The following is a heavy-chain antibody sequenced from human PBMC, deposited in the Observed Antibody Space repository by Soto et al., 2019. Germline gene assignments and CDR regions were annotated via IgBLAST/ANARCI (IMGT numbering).Heavy chain of an antibody. CDR3: ASQDDILTGYYRIDY. J-gene: IGHJ4*02. V-gene: IGHV1-18*01. CDR2: ISAYNGNT. CDR1: GYTFTSYG. D-gene: IGHD3-9*01. Sequence: GASVKVSCKASGYTFTSYGISWVRQAPGQGLEWMGWISAYNGNTNYAQKLQGRVTMTTDTSTSTAYMELRSLRSDDTAVYYCASQDDILTGYYRIDYWGQGTLVTVSS.